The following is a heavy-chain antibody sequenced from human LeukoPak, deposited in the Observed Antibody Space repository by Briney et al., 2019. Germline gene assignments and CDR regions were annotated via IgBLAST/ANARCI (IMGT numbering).Heavy chain of an antibody. Sequence: PGGSLRLSCAASGFTVSSNYMSWVRQAPGKGLEWVSVIYSGGSTYYADSVKGRFTISRDNSKNTLYLQMNSLRAEDTAVYYCAREVEAAADTHFDYWGQGTLVTVSS. CDR1: GFTVSSNY. CDR2: IYSGGST. CDR3: AREVEAAADTHFDY. V-gene: IGHV3-66*02. J-gene: IGHJ4*02. D-gene: IGHD6-13*01.